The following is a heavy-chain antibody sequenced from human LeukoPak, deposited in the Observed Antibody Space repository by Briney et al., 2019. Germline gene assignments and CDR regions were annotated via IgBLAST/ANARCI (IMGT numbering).Heavy chain of an antibody. CDR3: ARGARNLFGVVTPVDY. V-gene: IGHV4-34*01. CDR1: GGSFSGYY. D-gene: IGHD3-3*01. CDR2: INHSGST. J-gene: IGHJ4*02. Sequence: KPSETLSLTCAVYGGSFSGYYWSWIRQPPGKGLEWIGEINHSGSTNYNPSLKSRVTISVDTSKNQFSLKLSCVTAADTAVYYCARGARNLFGVVTPVDYWGQGTLVTVSS.